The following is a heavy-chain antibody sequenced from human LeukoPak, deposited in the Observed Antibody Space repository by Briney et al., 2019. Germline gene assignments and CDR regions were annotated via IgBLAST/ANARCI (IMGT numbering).Heavy chain of an antibody. D-gene: IGHD3-3*01. V-gene: IGHV3-48*01. J-gene: IGHJ4*02. Sequence: GGSLRLSCAASGFTFSSYSMNWVRQAPGKGLEWVSYISSSSSTIYYADSVKGRFTISRDNAKNSLYLQMNSLRAEDTAVYYCASGLSRSGYYTGYWGQGTLVTVSS. CDR1: GFTFSSYS. CDR3: ASGLSRSGYYTGY. CDR2: ISSSSSTI.